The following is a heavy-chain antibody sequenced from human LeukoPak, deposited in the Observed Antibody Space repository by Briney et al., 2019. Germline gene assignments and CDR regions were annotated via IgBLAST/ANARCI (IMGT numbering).Heavy chain of an antibody. CDR2: ISGSGGFT. V-gene: IGHV3-23*01. D-gene: IGHD3-9*01. J-gene: IGHJ4*02. Sequence: GGSLRLSCAASGFTFSSYAMSWVRQAPGKGQEWVSGISGSGGFTYYADSVKGRFTISRDSSKNTLYLQMNSLRAEDTAVYYCTKDRAAVYFFDYWGQGTLVTVSS. CDR1: GFTFSSYA. CDR3: TKDRAAVYFFDY.